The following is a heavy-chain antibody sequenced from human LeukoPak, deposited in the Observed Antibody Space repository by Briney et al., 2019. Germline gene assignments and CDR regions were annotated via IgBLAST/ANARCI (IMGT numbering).Heavy chain of an antibody. V-gene: IGHV1-18*01. D-gene: IGHD4-17*01. CDR3: ARDKPIYGDYLEFDY. Sequence: VASVKVSFKASGYTFTTYGVSWVRQAPGQGREWMGWFSGYDGNTNYAQKLRGRVTMPTDTSTSTAYMELRSLRSDDTAVYYCARDKPIYGDYLEFDYWGQGTLVTVSS. J-gene: IGHJ4*02. CDR1: GYTFTTYG. CDR2: FSGYDGNT.